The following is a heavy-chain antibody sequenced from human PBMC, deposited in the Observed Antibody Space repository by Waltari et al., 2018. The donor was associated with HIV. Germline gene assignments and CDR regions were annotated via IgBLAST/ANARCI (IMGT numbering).Heavy chain of an antibody. CDR2: IGTAGDT. CDR1: GFTFSSYA. J-gene: IGHJ4*02. CDR3: ARTLAQGWGLDY. V-gene: IGHV3-13*01. D-gene: IGHD3-16*01. Sequence: EVQLVESGGGLVQPGGSLRLSCAASGFTFSSYAMHWVRQATGKGLAWVAAIGTAGDTYYPGSVKGRFTISRENAKNSLYLQMNSLRAEDTAVYYCARTLAQGWGLDYWGQGTLVTVSS.